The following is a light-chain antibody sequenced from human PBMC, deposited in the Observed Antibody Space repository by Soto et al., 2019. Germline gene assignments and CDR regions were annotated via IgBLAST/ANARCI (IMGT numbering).Light chain of an antibody. Sequence: ENVSIQSPATLSLSPRERDTLSCRASQSVTSNLAWYQQNPGQAPRLLIFDASKRATGIPARFSGSGSGTDFTLTISSLEPEDFAVYYCQQHSNWPLTFGGGTKVDIK. J-gene: IGKJ4*01. V-gene: IGKV3-11*01. CDR3: QQHSNWPLT. CDR2: DAS. CDR1: QSVTSN.